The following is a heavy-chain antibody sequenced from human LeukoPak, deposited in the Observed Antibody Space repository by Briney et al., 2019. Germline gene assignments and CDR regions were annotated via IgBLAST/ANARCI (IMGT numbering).Heavy chain of an antibody. Sequence: SETLSLTCGVSGGSISPHYWSWIRQSPGKGLEWIGHIYYTGSTSYHPSLKGRLTISVDTSKNQFSLILTSVTAADAAVYYCASGYLDYYGSGSSSPFDYWGQGTLVTVSS. CDR2: IYYTGST. V-gene: IGHV4-59*11. J-gene: IGHJ4*02. CDR1: GGSISPHY. D-gene: IGHD3-10*01. CDR3: ASGYLDYYGSGSSSPFDY.